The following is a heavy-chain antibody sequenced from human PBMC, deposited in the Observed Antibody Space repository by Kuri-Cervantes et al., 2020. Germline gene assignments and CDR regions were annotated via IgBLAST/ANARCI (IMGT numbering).Heavy chain of an antibody. V-gene: IGHV1-45*02. CDR3: ATGFLTAVALNSHYYMDV. J-gene: IGHJ6*03. Sequence: SVKVSCKASGYTFTYRYLHWVRQAPGQALEWMGWITPFNGNTNYAQKFQDRVTITRDRSMSTAYMELSSLRSEDTAVYYCATGFLTAVALNSHYYMDVWGKGTTVTVSS. CDR2: ITPFNGNT. CDR1: GYTFTYRY. D-gene: IGHD6-19*01.